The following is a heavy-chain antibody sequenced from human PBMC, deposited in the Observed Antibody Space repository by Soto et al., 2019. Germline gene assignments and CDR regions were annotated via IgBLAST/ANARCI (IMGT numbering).Heavy chain of an antibody. J-gene: IGHJ5*02. Sequence: SSETLSLTCTVSGGSISRYYWSWIRQPPGKGLEWIGYVYDSGTTHYNPSLESRVTISVDTSKNQFSLKLSSVTAADTAMYYCARVTESTLDPWGQGTLVTVSS. CDR1: GGSISRYY. V-gene: IGHV4-59*08. CDR3: ARVTESTLDP. D-gene: IGHD3-10*01. CDR2: VYDSGTT.